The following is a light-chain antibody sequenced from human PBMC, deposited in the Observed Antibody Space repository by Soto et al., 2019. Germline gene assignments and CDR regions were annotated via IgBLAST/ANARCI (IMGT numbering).Light chain of an antibody. CDR1: SSDVGGYNY. V-gene: IGLV2-14*01. J-gene: IGLJ2*01. Sequence: SVLTQPASVSGSPGQSITISCTGTSSDVGGYNYVSWYQHPPGKAPKLMIYEVSNRPSGVSNRFSGSKSGNTASLTISGLQADDEADYYCSSYTTISTVVFGGGTKLTVL. CDR2: EVS. CDR3: SSYTTISTVV.